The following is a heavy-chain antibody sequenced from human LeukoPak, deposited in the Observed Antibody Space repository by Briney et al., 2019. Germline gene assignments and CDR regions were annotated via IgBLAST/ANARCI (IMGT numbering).Heavy chain of an antibody. Sequence: PGGSLRLSCAVSGFTFSDFWMNWVRRSPAKGLDWVASINQNGGETSYVDSVKGRFTISRDNPKNSLYLQMSSLRAEDTAVYYCARDGTAPGLYFDLWGQGTLVTVSS. CDR2: INQNGGET. D-gene: IGHD6-13*01. CDR1: GFTFSDFW. J-gene: IGHJ4*01. V-gene: IGHV3-7*01. CDR3: ARDGTAPGLYFDL.